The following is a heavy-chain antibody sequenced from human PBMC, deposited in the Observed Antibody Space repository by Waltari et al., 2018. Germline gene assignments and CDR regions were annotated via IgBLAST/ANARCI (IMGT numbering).Heavy chain of an antibody. CDR2: IWYDGSNK. V-gene: IGHV3-30*18. CDR3: AKGPYSSSWRSLSLAEYFQH. Sequence: QVQLVESGGGVVQPGRSLRLSCAASGFTFSSYGMHWVRQAPGKGLEWVAVIWYDGSNKYYADSVKGRFTISRDNSKNTLYLQMNSLRAEDTAMYYCAKGPYSSSWRSLSLAEYFQHWGQGTLVTVSS. CDR1: GFTFSSYG. J-gene: IGHJ1*01. D-gene: IGHD6-13*01.